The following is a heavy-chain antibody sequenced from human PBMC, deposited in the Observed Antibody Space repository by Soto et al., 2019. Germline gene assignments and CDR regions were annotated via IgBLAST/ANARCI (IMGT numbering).Heavy chain of an antibody. J-gene: IGHJ3*02. D-gene: IGHD2-15*01. CDR2: MNPNSGNT. Sequence: GASVKVSCKASGYTFTSYYINWVRQATGQGLEWMGWMNPNSGNTGYAQKFQGRVTMTRNTSISTAYMELSSLRSEDTAVYYCARYVCSGGSCYSGAFDIWGQGTMVTVSS. V-gene: IGHV1-8*01. CDR3: ARYVCSGGSCYSGAFDI. CDR1: GYTFTSYY.